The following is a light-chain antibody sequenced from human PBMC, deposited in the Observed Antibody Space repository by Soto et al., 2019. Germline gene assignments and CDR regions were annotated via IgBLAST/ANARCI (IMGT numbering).Light chain of an antibody. J-gene: IGLJ1*01. CDR1: SSDVGGYNY. CDR3: GSYSSNIYV. V-gene: IGLV2-14*01. CDR2: EVS. Sequence: QSALTQPASVSGSPGQSITISCTGTSSDVGGYNYVSWYQQHPGKAPKLMIYEVSNRPSGVSNRFSGSKSGNTASLTISGRQAEDEADYYCGSYSSNIYVFGTGTKLTVL.